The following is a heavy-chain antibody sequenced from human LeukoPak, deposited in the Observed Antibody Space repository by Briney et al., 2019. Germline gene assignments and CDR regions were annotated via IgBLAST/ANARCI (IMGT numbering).Heavy chain of an antibody. CDR1: GGSFSGYY. CDR2: IFYSGST. J-gene: IGHJ4*02. D-gene: IGHD5-18*01. V-gene: IGHV4-34*12. Sequence: PSETLSLTCAVYGGSFSGYYWTWIRQPPGKGLEWIGYIFYSGSTYYNPSLKSRVTISVDTSKNQFSLKLSSVTAADTAVYYCARDRSRGYSYGDWGQGTLVTVSP. CDR3: ARDRSRGYSYGD.